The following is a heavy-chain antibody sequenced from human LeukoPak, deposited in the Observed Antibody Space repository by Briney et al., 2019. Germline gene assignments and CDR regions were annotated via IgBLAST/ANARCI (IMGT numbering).Heavy chain of an antibody. CDR1: GYTLTELS. J-gene: IGHJ3*02. V-gene: IGHV1-24*01. CDR2: FYPEDGET. D-gene: IGHD6-13*01. Sequence: ASVKVSCKVSGYTLTELSMHWVRQAPGKGLEWMGGFYPEDGETIYAQKFHGRVTITEETSTHTAYMDLSSLRSEDTAVYYCAFVPGIAAAGTREKDAFDIWGQGTMVTVSS. CDR3: AFVPGIAAAGTREKDAFDI.